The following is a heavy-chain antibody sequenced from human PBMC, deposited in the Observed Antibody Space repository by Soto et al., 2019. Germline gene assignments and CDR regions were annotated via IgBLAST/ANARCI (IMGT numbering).Heavy chain of an antibody. J-gene: IGHJ6*03. CDR1: GYTFTSYG. CDR3: ARRPIVVVPAAMEYYYYYYYMDV. Sequence: AAVKVSCKASGYTFTSYGISWVRQAPGQGLEWMGWISAYNGNTNYAQKLQGRVTMTTDTSTITAYMELRSLRSDDTAVYYCARRPIVVVPAAMEYYYYYYYMDVWGKGTTVTVSS. V-gene: IGHV1-18*01. CDR2: ISAYNGNT. D-gene: IGHD2-2*01.